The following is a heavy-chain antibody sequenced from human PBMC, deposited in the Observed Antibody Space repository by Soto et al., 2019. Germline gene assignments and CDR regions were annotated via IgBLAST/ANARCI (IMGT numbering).Heavy chain of an antibody. CDR3: ARGEDIVLMLHV. D-gene: IGHD2-8*01. CDR1: GGSISSGDYY. V-gene: IGHV4-30-4*01. Sequence: QVQLQESGPGLVKPSQTLSLTCTVSGGSISSGDYYWSWIRQPPGKGLEWIGYIYYSGSTYYNPSLKLRCTISVDTSKNQFSLKLSSVTAADTAVYYCARGEDIVLMLHVWGQGTTVTGSS. J-gene: IGHJ6*02. CDR2: IYYSGST.